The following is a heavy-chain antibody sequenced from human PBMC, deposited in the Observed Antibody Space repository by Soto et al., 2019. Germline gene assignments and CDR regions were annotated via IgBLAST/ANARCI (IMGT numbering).Heavy chain of an antibody. CDR1: GGSISSHY. Sequence: QVQLQESGPGLVKPSETLSLTCTVSGGSISSHYWSWIRQPPGRGLEWIGFIYYSGITDSNPSLQSRVTISLDTSKNQLSLRLSSVTAADRAVYYCARPRGIAPAVWYFDLWGRGTLVTVSS. D-gene: IGHD6-13*01. CDR3: ARPRGIAPAVWYFDL. J-gene: IGHJ2*01. CDR2: IYYSGIT. V-gene: IGHV4-59*08.